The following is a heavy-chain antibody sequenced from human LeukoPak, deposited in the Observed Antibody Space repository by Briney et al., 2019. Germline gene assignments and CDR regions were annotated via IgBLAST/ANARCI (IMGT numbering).Heavy chain of an antibody. CDR2: ISAYNGNT. Sequence: ASVKVSCKASGYTFTSYGISWVRQPPGQGLEWMGWISAYNGNTNYAQKLQGRVTMTTDTSTSTAYMELRSLRSDDTAVYYCARDLQYYYGSGSYWYFQHWGQGTLVTVSS. CDR1: GYTFTSYG. CDR3: ARDLQYYYGSGSYWYFQH. D-gene: IGHD3-10*01. J-gene: IGHJ1*01. V-gene: IGHV1-18*04.